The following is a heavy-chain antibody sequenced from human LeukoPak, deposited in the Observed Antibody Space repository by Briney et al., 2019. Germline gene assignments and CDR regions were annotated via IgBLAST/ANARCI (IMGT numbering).Heavy chain of an antibody. CDR3: ARRNDFDI. Sequence: SETLSLTCTVSGGSFSSDHWNWIRQPPGKGLEWIGNIYYSGNTNYNPSLKSRVTISVDTSKNQLSLKLSSVTAADTAVYYCARRNDFDIWGQGTMVTVS. CDR1: GGSFSSDH. CDR2: IYYSGNT. J-gene: IGHJ3*02. V-gene: IGHV4-59*08.